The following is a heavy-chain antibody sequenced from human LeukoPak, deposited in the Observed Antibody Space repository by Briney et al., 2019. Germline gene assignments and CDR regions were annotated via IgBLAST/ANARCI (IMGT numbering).Heavy chain of an antibody. Sequence: SGGSLRLSCAASGFTFSSYSMNWVRQAPVKGLEWISYIDSSSSSIYYADSVKGRFTISRDNAKNSLYLQMNSLRDEDTAVYYCARIYDSTAYWGQGTLVTVSS. V-gene: IGHV3-48*02. CDR2: IDSSSSSI. D-gene: IGHD3-22*01. CDR3: ARIYDSTAY. CDR1: GFTFSSYS. J-gene: IGHJ4*02.